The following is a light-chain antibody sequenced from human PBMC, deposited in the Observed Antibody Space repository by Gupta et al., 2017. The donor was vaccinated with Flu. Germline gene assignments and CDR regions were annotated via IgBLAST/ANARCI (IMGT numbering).Light chain of an antibody. Sequence: PSSVSASVGDRVTITCRASQAIGRWLAWYQQKPGKAPKLLIYAASTLQGGVPSRFSGSGSGTDFTLTISSLQPEDFATYYCQQADSFPRTFGQGTKVEVK. CDR1: QAIGRW. V-gene: IGKV1-12*01. CDR3: QQADSFPRT. CDR2: AAS. J-gene: IGKJ1*01.